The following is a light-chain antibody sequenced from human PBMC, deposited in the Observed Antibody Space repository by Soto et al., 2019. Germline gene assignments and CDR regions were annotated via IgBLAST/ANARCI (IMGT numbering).Light chain of an antibody. V-gene: IGLV2-11*01. CDR2: GVS. J-gene: IGLJ1*01. CDR1: RRDVGGYNY. Sequence: QSVLTQPRSVSASPGQSVTISCTGTRRDVGGYNYVSWYQHHPGKAPKLMIYGVSARPSGVPDRFSGSKSGNTASLTISWLQAEDEADYYCCSYAGTPYVFGTGTKAPS. CDR3: CSYAGTPYV.